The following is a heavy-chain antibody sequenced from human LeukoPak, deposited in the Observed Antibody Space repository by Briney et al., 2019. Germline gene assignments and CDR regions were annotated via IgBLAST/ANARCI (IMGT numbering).Heavy chain of an antibody. CDR1: GFTLSNYW. CDR2: INSDGSRT. V-gene: IGHV3-74*01. CDR3: ARFSSGWSPSGFDY. J-gene: IGHJ4*02. Sequence: GGSLRLSCAASGFTLSNYWMHWVRQAPGKGLVWVSRINSDGSRTNYADSVQGRFTISSDNAKNTLYLQVNSLRVEDTAVYYCARFSSGWSPSGFDYWGQGTLVTVSS. D-gene: IGHD6-19*01.